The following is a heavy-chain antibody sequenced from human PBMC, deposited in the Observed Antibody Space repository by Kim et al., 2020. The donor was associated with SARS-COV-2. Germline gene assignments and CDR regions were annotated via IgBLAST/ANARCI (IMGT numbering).Heavy chain of an antibody. CDR3: ARLWDY. CDR2: IYNSGST. Sequence: SETLSLTCTVSGGSISSNYWSWIRQPPGKGLEWIGYIYNSGSTNYNPSLKSRVTISVDTSKNQFSLKLSSVTAADTALYYCARLWDYWGQGTLVTVSS. V-gene: IGHV4-59*01. J-gene: IGHJ4*02. CDR1: GGSISSNY.